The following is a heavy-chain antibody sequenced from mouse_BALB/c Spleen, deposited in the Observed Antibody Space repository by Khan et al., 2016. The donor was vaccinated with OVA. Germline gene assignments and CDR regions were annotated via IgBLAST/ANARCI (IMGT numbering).Heavy chain of an antibody. J-gene: IGHJ3*01. CDR1: GFTFSSYS. D-gene: IGHD1-1*01. CDR3: ACHLARSFAN. V-gene: IGHV5-6*01. CDR2: ISSGGDNT. Sequence: EVELVESGGDLVKPGGSLKLSCATSGFTFSSYSMSWVRQTPDKRLEWVANISSGGDNTYYPDNVKRRFTISRDNTKNTLYRQMGRLKTELTSMYYCACHLARSFANWGQGTMVTVSA.